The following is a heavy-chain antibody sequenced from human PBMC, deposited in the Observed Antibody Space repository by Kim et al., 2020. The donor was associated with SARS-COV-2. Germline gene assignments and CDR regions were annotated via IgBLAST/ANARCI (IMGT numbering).Heavy chain of an antibody. J-gene: IGHJ6*02. V-gene: IGHV3-48*03. CDR1: GFTFGSYE. Sequence: GGSLRLSCAASGFTFGSYEMNWVRQAPGKGLEWVSYISSSGSTIYYADSVKGRFTISRDNAKNSLSLQMNSLRAEDTAVYYCARDFRLRPPYSYYYNMDVWGQGTTVTVSS. CDR3: ARDFRLRPPYSYYYNMDV. CDR2: ISSSGSTI. D-gene: IGHD2-15*01.